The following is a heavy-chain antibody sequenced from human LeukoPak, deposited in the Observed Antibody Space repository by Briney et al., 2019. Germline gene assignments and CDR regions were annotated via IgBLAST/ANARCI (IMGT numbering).Heavy chain of an antibody. CDR3: ARHWIETTKTYSYWFDT. CDR2: IYTRGST. J-gene: IGHJ5*02. Sequence: SETLSLTCTVSGDSINNHYWSWIRQPPGEGLEGIGFIYTRGSTNYNPSLKSRVTMSGDTSKNQVSLTLNYVTAADTAVYYCARHWIETTKTYSYWFDTWGQGNLVTVSS. CDR1: GDSINNHY. D-gene: IGHD1-1*01. V-gene: IGHV4-4*09.